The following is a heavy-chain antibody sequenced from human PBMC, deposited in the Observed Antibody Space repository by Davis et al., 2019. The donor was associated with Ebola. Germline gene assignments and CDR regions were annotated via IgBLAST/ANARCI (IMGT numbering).Heavy chain of an antibody. CDR1: GDSVSSNSAA. CDR2: TYYRSKWYN. CDR3: ARVTYDSNYYYYYGMDV. J-gene: IGHJ6*02. V-gene: IGHV6-1*01. Sequence: HSQTLSLTCAISGDSVSSNSAAWNWIRQSPSRGLEWLGRTYYRSKWYNDYAVSVKSRITINPDTSKNQFSLQLNSVTPEDTAVYYCARVTYDSNYYYYYGMDVWGQGTTVTVSS. D-gene: IGHD3-3*01.